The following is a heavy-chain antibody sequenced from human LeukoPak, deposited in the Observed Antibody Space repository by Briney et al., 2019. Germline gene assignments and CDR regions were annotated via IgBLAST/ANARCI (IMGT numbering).Heavy chain of an antibody. CDR2: SNPNSGGT. CDR1: GYTFTGYY. V-gene: IGHV1-2*02. Sequence: ASVNVSCKASGYTFTGYYRHWVRQAPGQGLEGMGLSNPNSGGTNYAQKFQGRVTMTRDTSISTAYMELSRLRSDDTAVYYCARDLFSDAAFDIWGQGTMVTVSS. J-gene: IGHJ3*02. CDR3: ARDLFSDAAFDI. D-gene: IGHD1-26*01.